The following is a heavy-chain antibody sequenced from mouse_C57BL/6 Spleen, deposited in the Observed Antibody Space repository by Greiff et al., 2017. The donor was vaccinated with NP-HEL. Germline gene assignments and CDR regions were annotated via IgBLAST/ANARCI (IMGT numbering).Heavy chain of an antibody. CDR3: ARQRKRDYDYGGPYAVDY. J-gene: IGHJ4*01. CDR2: ISSGGSYT. D-gene: IGHD2-4*01. CDR1: GFTLSSYG. V-gene: IGHV5-6*01. Sequence: DVQLVESGGDLVKPGGSLKLSCAASGFTLSSYGMSWVRQTPDTRLEWVATISSGGSYTYYPDSAMGRFTTSRDNAKNTLYQQMSSLKSEDTAMYYCARQRKRDYDYGGPYAVDYWGQGTSVTVSS.